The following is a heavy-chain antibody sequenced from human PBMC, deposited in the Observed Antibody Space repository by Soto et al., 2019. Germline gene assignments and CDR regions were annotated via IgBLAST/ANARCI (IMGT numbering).Heavy chain of an antibody. CDR2: ISGSGGST. D-gene: IGHD6-13*01. CDR3: AKDRSGYSSSWSPYDY. CDR1: GFTFSSYA. Sequence: GGSLRLSCAASGFTFSSYAMSWVRQAPGKGLEWVSAISGSGGSTYYADSVKGRFTISRDNSKNTLYLQMNSLRAEDTAVYYCAKDRSGYSSSWSPYDYWGQGTLVTVSS. V-gene: IGHV3-23*01. J-gene: IGHJ4*02.